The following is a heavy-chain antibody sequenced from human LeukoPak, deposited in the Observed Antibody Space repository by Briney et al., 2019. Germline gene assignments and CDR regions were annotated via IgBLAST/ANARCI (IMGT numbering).Heavy chain of an antibody. J-gene: IGHJ4*02. CDR2: ISYDGSNK. CDR1: GFTFSSYG. CDR3: VTRRYYGSGSYYNEDYFDY. Sequence: GRSLRLSCAASGFTFSSYGMHWVRQAPGKGLEWVAVISYDGSNKYYADPVKGRFTISRDNSKNTLYLQMSSLRAEDTAVYYCVTRRYYGSGSYYNEDYFDYWGQGTLVTVSS. V-gene: IGHV3-30*03. D-gene: IGHD3-10*01.